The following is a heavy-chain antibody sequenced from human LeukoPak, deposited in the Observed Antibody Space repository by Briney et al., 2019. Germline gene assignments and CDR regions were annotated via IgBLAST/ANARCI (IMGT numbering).Heavy chain of an antibody. CDR3: ARARFGEAPLDY. D-gene: IGHD3-10*01. V-gene: IGHV4-38-2*02. J-gene: IGHJ4*02. CDR1: GYSISSGYY. Sequence: PSETLSLTCTVSGYSISSGYYWGWIRQPPGKGLEWIGSIYHSGSTYYNPSLKSRVTISVDTSKNQFSLKLSSVTAADTAVYYCARARFGEAPLDYWGQGTLVTVSS. CDR2: IYHSGST.